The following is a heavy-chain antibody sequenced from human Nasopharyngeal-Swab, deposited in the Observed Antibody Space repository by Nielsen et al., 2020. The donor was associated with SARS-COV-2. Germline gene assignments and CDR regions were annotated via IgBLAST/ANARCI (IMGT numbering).Heavy chain of an antibody. D-gene: IGHD3-10*02. V-gene: IGHV4-59*13. J-gene: IGHJ6*02. CDR3: ARIDGRGAMDV. CDR1: SDSISPYF. CDR2: ISHSGST. Sequence: GSLRLSCTVSSDSISPYFWNWIRQPPGMGLEWIGYISHSGSTNYTPSLKSRVTISIDTSKKQLSLKLRSVTAADTAVYYCARIDGRGAMDVWGQGTTVTVSS.